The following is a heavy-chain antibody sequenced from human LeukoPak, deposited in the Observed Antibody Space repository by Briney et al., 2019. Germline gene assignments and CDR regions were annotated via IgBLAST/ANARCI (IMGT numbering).Heavy chain of an antibody. D-gene: IGHD2-2*01. CDR2: ISYDGSNK. CDR1: GFTFSSYA. V-gene: IGHV3-30*04. CDR3: AKAGIVVVPAAIMWFDP. J-gene: IGHJ5*02. Sequence: PGGSLRLSCAASGFTFSSYAMHWVRQAPGKGLEWVAVISYDGSNKYYADSVKGRFTISRDNSKNTLYLQMNSLRAEDTAVYYCAKAGIVVVPAAIMWFDPWGQGTLVTVSS.